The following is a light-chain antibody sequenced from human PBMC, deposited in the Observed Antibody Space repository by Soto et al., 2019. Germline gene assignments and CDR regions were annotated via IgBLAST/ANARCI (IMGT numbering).Light chain of an antibody. CDR3: QQTYSVPLT. CDR2: DAS. CDR1: QSIRNF. Sequence: DIQMTQSPSSLSASVGDRVSITCRASQSIRNFLNWYQQKPGKAPKLLIYDASSFQSGVPSRFSGSGSGTDFTLTISSLQPEDFATYYCQQTYSVPLTFGPGTKVDIK. V-gene: IGKV1-39*01. J-gene: IGKJ3*01.